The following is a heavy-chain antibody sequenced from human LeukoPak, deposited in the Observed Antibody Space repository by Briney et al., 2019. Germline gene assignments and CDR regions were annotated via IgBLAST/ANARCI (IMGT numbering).Heavy chain of an antibody. CDR1: GYTFTSYG. CDR2: ISAYNGST. D-gene: IGHD1-26*01. Sequence: ASVKVSCKASGYTFTSYGISWVRQAPGQGLEWMGWISAYNGSTNYAQKLQGRVTMTTDTSTSTAYMELRSLRSDDTAVYYCARDRGYSGSYFPYYFDYWGQGILVTVSS. CDR3: ARDRGYSGSYFPYYFDY. V-gene: IGHV1-18*01. J-gene: IGHJ4*02.